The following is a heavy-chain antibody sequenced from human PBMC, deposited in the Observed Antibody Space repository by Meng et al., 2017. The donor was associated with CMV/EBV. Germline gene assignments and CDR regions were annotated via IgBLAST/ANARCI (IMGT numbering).Heavy chain of an antibody. CDR1: GGSISSGDYY. J-gene: IGHJ4*02. V-gene: IGHV4-61*08. D-gene: IGHD2-21*01. CDR2: IYYSGST. CDR3: ARSRGNNCGGDCYDFDY. Sequence: SETLSLTCTVSGGSISSGDYYWSWIRQPPGKGLEWIGYIYYSGSTNYNPSLKSRVTISVDTSKNQFSLKLSSVTAADTAVYYCARSRGNNCGGDCYDFDYWGQGTLVTVSS.